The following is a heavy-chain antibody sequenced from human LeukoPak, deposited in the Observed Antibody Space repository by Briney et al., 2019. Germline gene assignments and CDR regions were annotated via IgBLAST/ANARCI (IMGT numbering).Heavy chain of an antibody. V-gene: IGHV1-69*13. CDR3: ARDLRQRITIFGVVTPGYYMDV. J-gene: IGHJ6*03. D-gene: IGHD3-3*01. Sequence: SVKVSCKASGYTFSHYALHWVRQAPGHRLEWMGWIIPIFGTANYAQKFQGRVTITADESTSTAYMGLSSLRSEDTAVYYCARDLRQRITIFGVVTPGYYMDVWGKGTTVTVSS. CDR1: GYTFSHYA. CDR2: IIPIFGTA.